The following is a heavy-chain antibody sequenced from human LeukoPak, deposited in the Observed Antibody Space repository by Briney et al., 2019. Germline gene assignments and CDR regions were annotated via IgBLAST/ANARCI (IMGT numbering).Heavy chain of an antibody. D-gene: IGHD6-13*01. CDR1: GFTFYAYS. Sequence: PGGSLRLSCAASGFTFYAYSMNWVRQAPGKGLEWVSSIGSSGTYTYYADSVKGRFTISRDNAKNSLHLQMNSLRAEDTAVYYCARDGGSSWYFDYWGQGTLATVSS. CDR3: ARDGGSSWYFDY. J-gene: IGHJ4*02. CDR2: IGSSGTYT. V-gene: IGHV3-21*01.